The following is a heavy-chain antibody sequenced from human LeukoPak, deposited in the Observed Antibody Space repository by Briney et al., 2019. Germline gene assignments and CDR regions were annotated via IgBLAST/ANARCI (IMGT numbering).Heavy chain of an antibody. J-gene: IGHJ5*02. Sequence: GGSLRLSCAASGFTSSSYWMHWVRQVPGKGLVWVSRISGDGTARNYADSVKGRFTISRDDAKNTVDLQMNSPRGEDTAVYYCVRGRGSYGWFDPWGQGTLVTVSS. V-gene: IGHV3-74*01. CDR2: ISGDGTAR. CDR1: GFTSSSYW. CDR3: VRGRGSYGWFDP. D-gene: IGHD3-10*01.